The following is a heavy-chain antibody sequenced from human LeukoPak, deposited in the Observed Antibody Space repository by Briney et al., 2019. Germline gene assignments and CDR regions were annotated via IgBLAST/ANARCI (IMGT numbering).Heavy chain of an antibody. CDR1: GFTFSHYY. V-gene: IGHV3-11*01. D-gene: IGHD4-17*01. Sequence: PGGSLRLSCAPSGFTFSHYYMSWVRQAPGKGLEWISYISTSGTTIYYADSVKGRFTISRDNAKNSLYLQMNSLRAEDTAVYYCARRNGDYEVMDYWGQGSLVTVSS. J-gene: IGHJ4*02. CDR2: ISTSGTTI. CDR3: ARRNGDYEVMDY.